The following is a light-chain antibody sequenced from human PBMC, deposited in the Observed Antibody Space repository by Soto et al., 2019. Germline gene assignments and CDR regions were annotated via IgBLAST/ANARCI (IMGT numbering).Light chain of an antibody. Sequence: QSALTQPASVSGSPGQSITISCAGTSSDVGRNNYVSWYQQHPDKAPRLIMYDVSSRPSGVSNLFSGSKSGNTASLTISGLLAEDEADYYCSSYTGTSTPYIFGTGTKLTVL. CDR3: SSYTGTSTPYI. CDR2: DVS. J-gene: IGLJ1*01. V-gene: IGLV2-14*03. CDR1: SSDVGRNNY.